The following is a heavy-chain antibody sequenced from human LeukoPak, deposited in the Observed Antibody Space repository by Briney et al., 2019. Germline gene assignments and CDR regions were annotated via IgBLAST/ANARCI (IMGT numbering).Heavy chain of an antibody. J-gene: IGHJ5*02. CDR3: AKPPKLYSSSWPRLWFDP. Sequence: PGRSLRLSCAASGFTFSSYGMHWVRQAPGKGLEGVAVISYDGSNKYYAASVKGRFTISRDNSKNTLYLQMNSPRAEDTAVYYCAKPPKLYSSSWPRLWFDPWGQGNLVTVSS. V-gene: IGHV3-30*18. CDR1: GFTFSSYG. D-gene: IGHD6-13*01. CDR2: ISYDGSNK.